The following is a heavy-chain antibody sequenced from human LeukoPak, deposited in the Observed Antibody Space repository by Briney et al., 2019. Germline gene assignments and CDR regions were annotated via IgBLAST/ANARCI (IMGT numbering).Heavy chain of an antibody. V-gene: IGHV1-18*01. CDR1: GYTFTSYG. CDR2: ISAYNGHT. J-gene: IGHJ3*02. D-gene: IGHD3-3*01. Sequence: ASVKVSCKASGYTFTSYGISWVRQAPGQGLEWMGWISAYNGHTNYAQKLQGRVTMTTDTSTSTAYMELRSLRSDDTAVYYCAILTIFGVVDAFDIWGQGTMVTVSS. CDR3: AILTIFGVVDAFDI.